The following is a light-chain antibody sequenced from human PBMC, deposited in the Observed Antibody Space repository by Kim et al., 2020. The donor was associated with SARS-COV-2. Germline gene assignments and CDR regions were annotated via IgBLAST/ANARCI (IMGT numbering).Light chain of an antibody. CDR1: ESVFSSY. J-gene: IGKJ1*01. V-gene: IGKV3-20*01. CDR3: QQYGSSRWT. Sequence: PGERATLSCRASESVFSSYSAWYQHKPGQAPRLLIYAASNRATGIPDRFSGSGSGTDFTLTISRLEPEDSAVYYCQQYGSSRWTFGQGTKVEI. CDR2: AAS.